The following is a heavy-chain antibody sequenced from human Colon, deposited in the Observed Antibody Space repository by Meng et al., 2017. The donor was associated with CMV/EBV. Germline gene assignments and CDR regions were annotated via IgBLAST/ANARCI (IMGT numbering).Heavy chain of an antibody. CDR3: ARPRGGDASTWGLFDY. CDR2: IYFSGST. CDR1: AGSINTDSYY. J-gene: IGHJ4*02. Sequence: SETLSLTCTVSAGSINTDSYYWAWIRQPLGKGLEWIGTIYFSGSTYYNPSLRSRVTMSVDTSRNQFSLNLNSVTAADTALYHCARPRGGDASTWGLFDYWGQGTLVTVSS. V-gene: IGHV4-39*07. D-gene: IGHD3-16*01.